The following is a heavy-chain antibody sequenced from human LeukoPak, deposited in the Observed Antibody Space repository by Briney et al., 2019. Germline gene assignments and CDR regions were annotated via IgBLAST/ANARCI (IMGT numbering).Heavy chain of an antibody. J-gene: IGHJ4*02. Sequence: ASVKVSCKASGYTFTGYYMHWVRQAPGQGLEWMGWINPNSGGTNYAQKFQGRVTITRNTSISTAYMELSSLRSEDTAVYYCARGSVVSGDYWGQGTLVTVSS. CDR3: ARGSVVSGDY. CDR2: INPNSGGT. CDR1: GYTFTGYY. D-gene: IGHD4-23*01. V-gene: IGHV1-2*02.